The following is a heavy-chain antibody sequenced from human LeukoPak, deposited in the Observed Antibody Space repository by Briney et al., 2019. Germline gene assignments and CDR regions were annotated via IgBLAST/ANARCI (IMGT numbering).Heavy chain of an antibody. CDR3: ARGGYSYGYYYYGMDV. V-gene: IGHV4-4*07. CDR1: GGSISSYY. J-gene: IGHJ6*02. CDR2: IYTSGST. Sequence: PSETLSLTCTVSGGSISSYYWSWIRQPAGKGLEWIGRIYTSGSTNYNPSLKSRVTMSVDTSKNQFSLKLSSVTAADTAVYYCARGGYSYGYYYYGMDVWGQGTTVTVSS. D-gene: IGHD5-18*01.